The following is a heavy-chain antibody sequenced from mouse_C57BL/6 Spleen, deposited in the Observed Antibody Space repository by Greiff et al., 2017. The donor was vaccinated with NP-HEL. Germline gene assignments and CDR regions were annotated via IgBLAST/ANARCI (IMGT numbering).Heavy chain of an antibody. CDR2: LIDGGSYP. J-gene: IGHJ4*01. CDR3: ARDLYYDYDEDYAMDY. CDR1: GFTFSRSA. V-gene: IGHV5-4*01. D-gene: IGHD2-4*01. Sequence: EVQLVESGGGLVKPGGSLKLSCAASGFTFSRSALSWFRQTPEQRLSCVATLIDGGSYPYYPDNVKGRFTISRDNAKNNLYLQMSHLKSEDTAMYYCARDLYYDYDEDYAMDYWGQGTSVTVSS.